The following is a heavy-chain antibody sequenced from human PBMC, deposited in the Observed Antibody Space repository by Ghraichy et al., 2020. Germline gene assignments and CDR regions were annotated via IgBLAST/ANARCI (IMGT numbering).Heavy chain of an antibody. CDR3: ATWELLDY. Sequence: LSLTCAASGFTFSNYAMSWVRQRPGKGLEWVAAISGSGSGVTTYYAESVKGRFTISRDNSKNKLYMQMNSLRAEDTAVYYCATWELLDYWGQGTLVTVSS. CDR1: GFTFSNYA. J-gene: IGHJ4*02. V-gene: IGHV3-23*01. D-gene: IGHD1-26*01. CDR2: ISGSGSGVTT.